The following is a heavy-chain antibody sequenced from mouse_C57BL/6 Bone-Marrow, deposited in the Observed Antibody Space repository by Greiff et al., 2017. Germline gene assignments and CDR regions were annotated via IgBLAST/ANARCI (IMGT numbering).Heavy chain of an antibody. V-gene: IGHV1-81*01. J-gene: IGHJ2*01. CDR2: IYPRSGNT. D-gene: IGHD1-2*01. CDR3: ATLLYYLDC. Sequence: VKLQESGAELARPGASVKLSCKASGYTFTSYGISWVKQRTGQGLEWIGEIYPRSGNTYYNEKFKGKATLTADKSSSTAYMELRSLTSEYSAVYLCATLLYYLDCWGQGNTLTLSS. CDR1: GYTFTSYG.